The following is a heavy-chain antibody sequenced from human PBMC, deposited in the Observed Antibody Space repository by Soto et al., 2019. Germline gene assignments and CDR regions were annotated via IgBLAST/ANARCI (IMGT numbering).Heavy chain of an antibody. V-gene: IGHV1-18*01. CDR1: GYTFTSYG. CDR3: ARPGYSSSWYGYGMDV. D-gene: IGHD6-13*01. J-gene: IGHJ6*02. CDR2: ISAYNGNT. Sequence: ASVKVSCKASGYTFTSYGISWVRQAPGQGLEWMGWISAYNGNTNYAQKLQGRVTMTTDTSTSTAYMELRSLRSDDTAVYYCARPGYSSSWYGYGMDVWGQGTTVTVSS.